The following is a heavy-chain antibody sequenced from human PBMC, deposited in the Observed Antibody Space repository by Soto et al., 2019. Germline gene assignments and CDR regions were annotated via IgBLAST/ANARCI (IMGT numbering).Heavy chain of an antibody. V-gene: IGHV1-69*02. CDR2: IIPILGIA. CDR1: GGTFSSYT. D-gene: IGHD2-15*01. Sequence: QVQLVQSGAEVKKPGSSVKVSCKASGGTFSSYTISWVRQAPGQGLEWMGRIIPILGIANYAQKFQGRVTITADKSTSTAYMELSSLRSEVTAVYYCATSRGGGKGNWFDPWGQGTLVTVSS. J-gene: IGHJ5*02. CDR3: ATSRGGGKGNWFDP.